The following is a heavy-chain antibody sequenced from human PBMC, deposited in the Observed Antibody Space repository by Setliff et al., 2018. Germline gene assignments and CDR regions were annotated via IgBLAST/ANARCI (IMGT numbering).Heavy chain of an antibody. CDR1: GFTFNTYT. CDR2: IGPNGGST. D-gene: IGHD3-10*01. V-gene: IGHV3-64*04. J-gene: IGHJ4*02. CDR3: ARDLGCGNPYYFDS. Sequence: GGSLRLSCSASGFTFNTYTMHWVRQAPGKGLEYVSSIGPNGGSTYYANSVKGRFTISRDSSKNTLYLQMDGLKTEDTAMYYCARDLGCGNPYYFDSWGQGTLVTVSS.